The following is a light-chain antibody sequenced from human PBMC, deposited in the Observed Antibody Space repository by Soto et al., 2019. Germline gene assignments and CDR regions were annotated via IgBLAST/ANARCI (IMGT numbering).Light chain of an antibody. CDR3: QQRSNWPPT. CDR2: DAS. V-gene: IGKV3-11*01. Sequence: ESVLTQSPATLSLSPGERATLSCRASQSVSSYLAWYQQKPGQAPRLLIYDASNRATGIPARFSGSGSGTDFTLTISSLEPEDFAVYYCQQRSNWPPTFGQGT. CDR1: QSVSSY. J-gene: IGKJ1*01.